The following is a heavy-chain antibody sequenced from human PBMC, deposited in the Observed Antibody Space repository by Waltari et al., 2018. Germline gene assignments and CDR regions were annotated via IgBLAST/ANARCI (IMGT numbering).Heavy chain of an antibody. Sequence: QVQLVQSGAEVKKPGASVKVSCKASGYTFTSYGISWVRQAPGQGLEWMEWISAYNGNTNYAQKLQGRVTMTTDTSTSTAYMELRSLRSDDTAVYYCAIYERGDPGSPYYYGMDVWGQGTTVTVSS. CDR2: ISAYNGNT. J-gene: IGHJ6*02. CDR3: AIYERGDPGSPYYYGMDV. CDR1: GYTFTSYG. V-gene: IGHV1-18*01. D-gene: IGHD3-16*01.